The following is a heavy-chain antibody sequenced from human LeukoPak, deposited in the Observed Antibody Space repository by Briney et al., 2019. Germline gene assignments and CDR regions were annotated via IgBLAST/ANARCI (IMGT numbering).Heavy chain of an antibody. Sequence: GGSLRLSCAASGFTFSSYWMSWVRQAPGKGLEWVANIKQDGSEKYYVDSVKGRFTISRDNAKNSLYLQMNSLRAEDTAVYYCARDSGGYLRPLHFDYWGQGTLVTVSS. CDR1: GFTFSSYW. CDR3: ARDSGGYLRPLHFDY. J-gene: IGHJ4*02. V-gene: IGHV3-7*01. CDR2: IKQDGSEK. D-gene: IGHD1-26*01.